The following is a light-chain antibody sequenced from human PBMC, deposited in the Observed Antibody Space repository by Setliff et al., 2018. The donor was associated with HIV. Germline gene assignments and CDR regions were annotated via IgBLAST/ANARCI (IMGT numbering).Light chain of an antibody. CDR3: SSYTASSTLV. CDR1: SSDGGGYNY. CDR2: DVS. Sequence: QSALAQPASVSGSPGQSITISCTGSSSDGGGYNYVSWYQQHPVKAPKLMIYDVSQRPSGVSGRFSGSKSGITASLTIHGLQPEDESDYYCSSYTASSTLVFGGGTKVTVL. V-gene: IGLV2-14*03. J-gene: IGLJ3*02.